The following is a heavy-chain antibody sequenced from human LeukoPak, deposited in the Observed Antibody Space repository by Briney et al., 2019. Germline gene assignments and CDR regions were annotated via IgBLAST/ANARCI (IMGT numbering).Heavy chain of an antibody. CDR3: ARDLWSGGGQQLTRRFDY. J-gene: IGHJ4*02. V-gene: IGHV3-30*04. Sequence: GGSLRLSCAASGFTFSSYAMHWVRQAPGKGLEWVAVISYDGSNKYYADSVKGRFTISRDNSKNTLYRQMNSLRAEDTAVYYCARDLWSGGGQQLTRRFDYWGQGTLVTVSS. CDR2: ISYDGSNK. CDR1: GFTFSSYA. D-gene: IGHD6-13*01.